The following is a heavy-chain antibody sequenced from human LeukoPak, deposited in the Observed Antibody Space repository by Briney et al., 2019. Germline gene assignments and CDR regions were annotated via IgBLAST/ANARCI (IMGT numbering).Heavy chain of an antibody. J-gene: IGHJ4*02. D-gene: IGHD5-12*01. CDR1: GGSFSGYY. V-gene: IGHV4-34*01. CDR3: ARERGGWLRFNYFDY. Sequence: PSETLSLTCAVYGGSFSGYYWSWIRQPPGKGLEWIGEINHSGSTNYNPSLKSRVTISVDTSKNQFSLKLSSVTAADTAVYYCARERGGWLRFNYFDYWGQGTLVTVSS. CDR2: INHSGST.